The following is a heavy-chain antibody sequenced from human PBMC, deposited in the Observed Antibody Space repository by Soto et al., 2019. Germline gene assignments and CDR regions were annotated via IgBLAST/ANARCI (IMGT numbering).Heavy chain of an antibody. V-gene: IGHV3-23*01. CDR1: GVSFSNYA. D-gene: IGHD6-13*01. CDR3: AKDQGSSWYEIDY. Sequence: EVQLLESGGGLVQPGGSLRLSCAASGVSFSNYALTWVRQAPGKGLEWVSTISGSGGSTYYADSVKGRFTISRDNFTNTLYLQIHSLRAEDPAVYYCAKDQGSSWYEIDYWGQGTLVTVSS. J-gene: IGHJ4*02. CDR2: ISGSGGST.